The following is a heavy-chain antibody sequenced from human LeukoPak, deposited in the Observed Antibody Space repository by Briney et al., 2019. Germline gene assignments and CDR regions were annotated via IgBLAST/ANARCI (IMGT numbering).Heavy chain of an antibody. D-gene: IGHD2-15*01. V-gene: IGHV3-49*04. CDR2: IRSKAYGGTT. CDR3: TRAGGGYGMDV. J-gene: IGHJ6*02. CDR1: GFTFGDYA. Sequence: PGGSLRLSCTASGFTFGDYAMSWVRQAPGKGLGWVGFIRSKAYGGTTEYAASVKGRFTISRDDSKSIAYLQMNSLKTEDTAVYYCTRAGGGYGMDVWGQGTTVTVSS.